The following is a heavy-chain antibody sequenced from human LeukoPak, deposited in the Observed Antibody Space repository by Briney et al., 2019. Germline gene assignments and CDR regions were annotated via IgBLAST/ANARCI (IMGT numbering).Heavy chain of an antibody. CDR1: GFIFRTYW. Sequence: GGSLRLSCAASGFIFRTYWMSWVRQAPGKGREWVANIKRDGSKIYYVDSVKGRFTISRDNDKNSLYLQMNSLRAEDTAVYYCTRDSQGSGIYSVDYWGQGTLVTVSS. CDR3: TRDSQGSGIYSVDY. J-gene: IGHJ4*02. V-gene: IGHV3-7*05. CDR2: IKRDGSKI. D-gene: IGHD3-10*01.